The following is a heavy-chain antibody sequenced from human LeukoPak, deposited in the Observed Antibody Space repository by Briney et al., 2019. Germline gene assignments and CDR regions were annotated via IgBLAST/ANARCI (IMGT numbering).Heavy chain of an antibody. D-gene: IGHD3-10*01. J-gene: IGHJ3*02. CDR3: ARATPRGTFDI. Sequence: SETLTLTCTVSGGSISGFYWSWIRQPPGKRLEWIGYIYNSGSTNYNPSLKSRVTISVDTSKNQFSLKLSSVTAADTAVYYCARATPRGTFDIWGQGTMVTVSS. CDR2: IYNSGST. V-gene: IGHV4-59*01. CDR1: GGSISGFY.